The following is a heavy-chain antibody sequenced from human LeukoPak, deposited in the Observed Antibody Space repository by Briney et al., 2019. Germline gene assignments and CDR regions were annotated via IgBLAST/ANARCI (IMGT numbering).Heavy chain of an antibody. V-gene: IGHV4-34*01. CDR2: INHSGST. D-gene: IGHD3-3*01. CDR1: GGSFSGYY. Sequence: SETLSLTCAVYGGSFSGYYWSWIRQPPGKGLEWIGEINHSGSTNYNPSLKSRVTISVDTSKNQFSLKLSSVTAADTAVYYCATSNYDFWSGYYSSWGQGTLVTVSS. J-gene: IGHJ4*02. CDR3: ATSNYDFWSGYYSS.